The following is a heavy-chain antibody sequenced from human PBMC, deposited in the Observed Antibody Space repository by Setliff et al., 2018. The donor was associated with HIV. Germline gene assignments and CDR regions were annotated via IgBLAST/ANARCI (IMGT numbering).Heavy chain of an antibody. CDR3: TRRLPRHSSGWDGDFDH. Sequence: GGSLRLSCAASGFTFSASTMHWVRQASGKGLEWVGRIRSKANSYATAYAASVKGRLTISRDDSRNTAYLQMNSLKTEDTAMYYCTRRLPRHSSGWDGDFDHWGQGTLVTVSS. D-gene: IGHD6-25*01. CDR2: IRSKANSYAT. V-gene: IGHV3-73*01. CDR1: GFTFSAST. J-gene: IGHJ4*02.